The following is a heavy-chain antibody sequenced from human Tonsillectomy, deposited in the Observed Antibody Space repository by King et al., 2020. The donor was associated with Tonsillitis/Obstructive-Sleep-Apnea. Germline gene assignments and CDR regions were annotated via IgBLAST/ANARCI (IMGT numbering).Heavy chain of an antibody. CDR3: TARDNNTWYRV. J-gene: IGHJ4*02. CDR1: GFRFGDFA. CDR2: IRTKAYGGTA. D-gene: IGHD6-13*01. Sequence: VQLVESGGGLVQPGRSLRLSCRTSGFRFGDFAMSWVRQAPGKGLEWVGFIRTKAYGGTAEYVASVEGRFTISRDDSKSIAYLQMNSLKIEDTAVYYCTARDNNTWYRVWGQGTLDPVSS. V-gene: IGHV3-49*04.